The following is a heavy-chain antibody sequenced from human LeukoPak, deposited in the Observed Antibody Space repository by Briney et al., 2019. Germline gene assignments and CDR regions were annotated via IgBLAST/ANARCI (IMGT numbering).Heavy chain of an antibody. D-gene: IGHD3-3*01. J-gene: IGHJ4*02. CDR3: ATDRGWRTSGYYLYYFEY. CDR1: GFTFSSYW. Sequence: GGSLRLSCAVSGFTFSSYWMSWVRQDPGKGLEWVASIKHDGSEKYYVDSVRGRFTISRDNTMNSLYLQMSSLRAEDTAVYYCATDRGWRTSGYYLYYFEYWGQGTLVTFSS. CDR2: IKHDGSEK. V-gene: IGHV3-7*01.